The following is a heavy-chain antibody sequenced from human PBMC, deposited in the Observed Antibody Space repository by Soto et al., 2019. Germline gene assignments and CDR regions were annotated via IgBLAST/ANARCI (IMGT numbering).Heavy chain of an antibody. V-gene: IGHV3-30*18. D-gene: IGHD6-19*01. CDR3: AKDRGSSGWYVIDY. J-gene: IGHJ4*02. Sequence: GGSLRLSCAASGFTFSSCGMHWVRQAPGKGLEWVAVISYDGSNKYYADSVKGRFTISRDNSKNTLYLQMNSLRAEDTAVYYCAKDRGSSGWYVIDYWGQGTLVPVSS. CDR2: ISYDGSNK. CDR1: GFTFSSCG.